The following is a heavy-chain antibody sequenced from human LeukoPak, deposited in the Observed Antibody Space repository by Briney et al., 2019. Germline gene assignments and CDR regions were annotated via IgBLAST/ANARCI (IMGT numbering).Heavy chain of an antibody. CDR1: GITFSSYT. CDR2: ISTSSSYT. V-gene: IGHV3-21*01. CDR3: ARVTLWFGNLLGFDF. Sequence: GGSLRLSCAASGITFSSYTMNWVRQAPGKGLEWVSFISTSSSYTYYADSVKGRFTISRDNARNSLYLQMNSLRAEDTAVYYCARVTLWFGNLLGFDFWGQGTLVTVSS. D-gene: IGHD3-10*01. J-gene: IGHJ4*02.